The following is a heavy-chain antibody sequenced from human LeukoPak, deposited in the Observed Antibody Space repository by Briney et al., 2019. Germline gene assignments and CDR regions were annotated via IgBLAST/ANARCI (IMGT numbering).Heavy chain of an antibody. CDR1: GYTFTGYY. D-gene: IGHD2-2*01. Sequence: GASVNVSCKASGYTFTGYYMHWVRQAPGQGLEWMGWIKPNSGGTNYAQKFQGRVSMTRDTSISTAYMELSRLRSDDTAVYYCARARGDIVVVPAAIWFDPWGQGTLVTVSS. CDR2: IKPNSGGT. V-gene: IGHV1-2*02. J-gene: IGHJ5*02. CDR3: ARARGDIVVVPAAIWFDP.